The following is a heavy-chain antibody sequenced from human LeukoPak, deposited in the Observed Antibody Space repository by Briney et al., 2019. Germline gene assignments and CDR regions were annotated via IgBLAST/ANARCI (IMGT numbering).Heavy chain of an antibody. J-gene: IGHJ6*03. V-gene: IGHV4-38-2*02. Sequence: PSETLSLTCTVSGYFISSGCYWGWIRQPPGKGLEWIGSIYHSGTTYYNPSLKSRVTISVDTSKTQFSLKLSSVTAADTAVYYCARDQPYMDVWGRGTSVTVSS. CDR2: IYHSGTT. CDR3: ARDQPYMDV. CDR1: GYFISSGCY.